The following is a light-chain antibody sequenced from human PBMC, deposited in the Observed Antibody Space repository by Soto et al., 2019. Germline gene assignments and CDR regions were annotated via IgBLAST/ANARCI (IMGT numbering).Light chain of an antibody. V-gene: IGLV1-40*01. CDR1: SSNIGENYD. CDR3: QSYDSSLNRV. J-gene: IGLJ1*01. CDR2: GDN. Sequence: QPVLSQPPSVSGAPGQRITISCTGSSSNIGENYDVHWYRQVPGTAPKLLMSGDNNRPSGVADRFSGSKSGTSASLAITRLQAEDEADYYCQSYDSSLNRVFGTGTKVTVL.